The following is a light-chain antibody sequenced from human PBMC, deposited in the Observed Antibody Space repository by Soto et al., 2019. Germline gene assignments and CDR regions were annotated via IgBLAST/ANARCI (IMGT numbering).Light chain of an antibody. J-gene: IGLJ1*01. CDR3: AAWDDSLSGYV. V-gene: IGLV1-44*01. Sequence: QSVLPQPPSASGTPGQRGTISCSGSSSNIGGNAVNWYQQLPGTTPKLLIYSNNQRPSGGPDRFSGSKSGTSASLAISGLQSEDEADYYCAAWDDSLSGYVFGTGTKRTVL. CDR2: SNN. CDR1: SSNIGGNA.